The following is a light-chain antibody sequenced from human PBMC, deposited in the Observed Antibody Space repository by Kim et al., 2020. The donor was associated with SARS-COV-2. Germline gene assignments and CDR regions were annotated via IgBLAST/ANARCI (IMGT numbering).Light chain of an antibody. CDR1: QSFSNSY. CDR2: GVS. J-gene: IGKJ1*01. Sequence: SPGERATLSCRASQSFSNSYLAWYQQKPGQTPSLLIYGVSSRATGVPDRFSGSGSETDFTLTISRLEPEDFAVYYCQQYGSSPRTFGQGTKVDIK. CDR3: QQYGSSPRT. V-gene: IGKV3-20*01.